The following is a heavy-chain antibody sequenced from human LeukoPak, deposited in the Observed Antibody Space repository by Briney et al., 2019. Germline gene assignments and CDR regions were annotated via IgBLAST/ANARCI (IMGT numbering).Heavy chain of an antibody. V-gene: IGHV3-7*05. CDR2: IKPDGSEK. CDR3: TRDASGDKSSGPRMDV. Sequence: GGSLRLSCAASAFTFRTYWMSWVRQAPGKGLEWVAMIKPDGSEKYYVDSVKGLFTISRDNAKNSLYLQMTSLRAEDTAVYYCTRDASGDKSSGPRMDVWGQGTTVTVS. CDR1: AFTFRTYW. J-gene: IGHJ6*02. D-gene: IGHD1-26*01.